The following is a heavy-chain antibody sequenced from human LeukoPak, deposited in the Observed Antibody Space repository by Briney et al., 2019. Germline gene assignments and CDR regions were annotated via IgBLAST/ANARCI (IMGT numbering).Heavy chain of an antibody. Sequence: PGGSLRLSCTASEFTFSAFGMHWARQAPGKGLEWVAVIWYNGSRKYYADSVKGRFTISRDNAKNSLFLQMNSLRAEDTAVYYCARDGEYYYDSSGYYAIDYWGQGTLVSVSS. V-gene: IGHV3-33*01. CDR1: EFTFSAFG. D-gene: IGHD3-22*01. CDR2: IWYNGSRK. CDR3: ARDGEYYYDSSGYYAIDY. J-gene: IGHJ4*02.